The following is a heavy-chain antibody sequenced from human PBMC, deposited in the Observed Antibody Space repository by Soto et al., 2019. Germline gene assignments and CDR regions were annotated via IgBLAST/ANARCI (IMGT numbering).Heavy chain of an antibody. CDR3: AKDKYRGGYYPPYYFDY. Sequence: GGSLRLSCAASGFTFSSYAMSLVRPAPGKGLEWVSAISGSGGSTYYADSVKGRFTISRDNSKNTLYQQMNSLRAEDTAVYYCAKDKYRGGYYPPYYFDYWGQGTLVTVSS. J-gene: IGHJ4*02. V-gene: IGHV3-23*01. CDR1: GFTFSSYA. CDR2: ISGSGGST. D-gene: IGHD3-22*01.